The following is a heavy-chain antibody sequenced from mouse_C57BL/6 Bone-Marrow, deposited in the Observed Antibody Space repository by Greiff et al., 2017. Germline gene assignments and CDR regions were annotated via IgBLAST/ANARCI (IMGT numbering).Heavy chain of an antibody. CDR3: TTFGDEGFAY. CDR2: IDPENGDT. CDR1: GFNIKDDY. J-gene: IGHJ3*01. V-gene: IGHV14-4*01. Sequence: EVKLQESGAELVRPGASVKLSCTASGFNIKDDYMHWVKQRPEQGLEWIGWIDPENGDTEYASKFQGKATITADTSSNTAYLQLSSLTSEDTAVYYCTTFGDEGFAYWGQGTLVTVSA.